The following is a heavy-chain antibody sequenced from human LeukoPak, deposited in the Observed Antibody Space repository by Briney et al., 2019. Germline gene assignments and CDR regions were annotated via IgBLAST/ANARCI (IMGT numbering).Heavy chain of an antibody. CDR3: ARADPLAHDWYFDL. CDR2: INPIGGST. J-gene: IGHJ2*01. CDR1: GYTFTSCY. V-gene: IGHV1-46*03. D-gene: IGHD5-12*01. Sequence: ASVKVSCKASGYTFTSCYMHWVPQAPGQGLEWMGIINPIGGSTSYAQKFQGRVTMTRDTSTSTVYMELSSLRSENTAVYYCARADPLAHDWYFDLWGRGTLVTVSS.